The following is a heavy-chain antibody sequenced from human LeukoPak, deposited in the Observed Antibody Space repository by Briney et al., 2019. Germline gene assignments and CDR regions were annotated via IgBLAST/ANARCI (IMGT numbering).Heavy chain of an antibody. V-gene: IGHV4-34*01. CDR1: GGSFCGYY. CDR3: ARGGPVRGVIITRWFDP. CDR2: INHSGSP. Sequence: PSEPLSLTCAVYGGSFCGYYWSWIREPPGKGLEWFGEINHSGSPHYNPSLKSRVTILVDTSKNQFSLKLSSVTAAETAVYYCARGGPVRGVIITRWFDPWGQGTLVTVSS. J-gene: IGHJ5*02. D-gene: IGHD3-10*01.